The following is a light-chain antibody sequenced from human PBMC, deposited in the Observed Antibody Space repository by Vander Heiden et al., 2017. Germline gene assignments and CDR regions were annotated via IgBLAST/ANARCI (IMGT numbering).Light chain of an antibody. CDR1: SSDVGGYNY. CDR2: NVN. V-gene: IGLV2-14*01. Sequence: QSALTQPASVSGSPGQSITLSCTGTSSDVGGYNYVSWYQQHPGKAPKLMIYNVNNRPAVVSNRFSGSKSGNTASLTISGLQAEDEADYYCSSYTISSTYVFGTGTKVTVL. J-gene: IGLJ1*01. CDR3: SSYTISSTYV.